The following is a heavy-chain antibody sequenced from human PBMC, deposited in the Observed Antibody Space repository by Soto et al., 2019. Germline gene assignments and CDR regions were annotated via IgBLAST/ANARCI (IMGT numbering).Heavy chain of an antibody. V-gene: IGHV1-2*02. D-gene: IGHD4-17*01. CDR2: INPNSGRT. CDR1: GYTFTDYY. CDR3: ARPAGEKHYGDYHSSYYGMDV. Sequence: GASVKVSCKASGYTFTDYYMHWVRQAPGQGLEWMGWINPNSGRTEYAQKFQGRVTLTGDTSMSTAYMELSGLRSDDAAVYYCARPAGEKHYGDYHSSYYGMDVWGQGTAVTVSS. J-gene: IGHJ6*02.